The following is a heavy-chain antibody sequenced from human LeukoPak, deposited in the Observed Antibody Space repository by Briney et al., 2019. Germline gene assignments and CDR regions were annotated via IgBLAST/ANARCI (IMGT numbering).Heavy chain of an antibody. CDR3: ARSEIAAAGLIDY. CDR2: IYYSGST. CDR1: GGSISSSSYY. Sequence: SETLSLTCTVSGGSISSSSYYWGWIRQPPGKGLEWIGSIYYSGSTYYNPSLESRVTISVDTSKNQFSLKLSSVTAADTAVYYCARSEIAAAGLIDYWGQGTLVTVSS. V-gene: IGHV4-39*01. J-gene: IGHJ4*02. D-gene: IGHD6-13*01.